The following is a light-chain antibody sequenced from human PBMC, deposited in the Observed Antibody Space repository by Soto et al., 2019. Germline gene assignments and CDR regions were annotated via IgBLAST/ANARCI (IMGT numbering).Light chain of an antibody. J-gene: IGLJ1*01. Sequence: SALTQPASVSGSPGQSITISCRGISSDVGGDNHVSWYQQYPGKAPKLMIYEVSDRPSGVSNRFSGSKSGNTASLTISGLQAEDEADYYCSSYTSSFRRVFGTGTKLTVL. CDR1: SSDVGGDNH. V-gene: IGLV2-14*01. CDR3: SSYTSSFRRV. CDR2: EVS.